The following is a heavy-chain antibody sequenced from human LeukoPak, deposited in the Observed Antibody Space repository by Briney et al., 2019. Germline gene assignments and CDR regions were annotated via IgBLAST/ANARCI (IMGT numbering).Heavy chain of an antibody. J-gene: IGHJ4*02. Sequence: PGGSLRLSCAASGFTSSSYGMHWVRQAPGKGLEWVAVIWYGGSNKYYADSVKGRFTISRDNSKNTLYLQMNSLRAEDTAVYYCAKDSTSRGDYFDYWGQGTLVTVSS. V-gene: IGHV3-30*02. CDR1: GFTSSSYG. D-gene: IGHD3-10*01. CDR2: IWYGGSNK. CDR3: AKDSTSRGDYFDY.